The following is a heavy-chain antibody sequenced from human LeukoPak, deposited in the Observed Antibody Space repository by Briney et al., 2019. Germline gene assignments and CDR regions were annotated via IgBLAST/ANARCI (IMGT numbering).Heavy chain of an antibody. CDR2: ISSNGGST. D-gene: IGHD6-13*01. CDR1: GFTFSSYA. J-gene: IGHJ3*02. CDR3: ARVYSSSWYSAFDI. V-gene: IGHV3-64*01. Sequence: GGSLRPSCAASGFTFSSYAMHWVRQASGKGLEYVSAISSNGGSTYYANSLKGRFTISRDNSKNTLYLQMGSLRAEDMAVYYCARVYSSSWYSAFDIWGQGTMVTVSS.